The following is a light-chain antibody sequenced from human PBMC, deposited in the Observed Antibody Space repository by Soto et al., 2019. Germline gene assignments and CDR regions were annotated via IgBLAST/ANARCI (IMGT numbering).Light chain of an antibody. J-gene: IGKJ3*01. Sequence: EVVLTQSPGILSLSPGERATLSCRASETVTSNYLAWYQKKPGQAPRLLIYGASNRATGIPDRFSGSGSGTDFTLTISRLEPGDFGVYFRHQCGNSPLLPFGPGAKGDLK. V-gene: IGKV3-20*01. CDR3: HQCGNSPLLP. CDR2: GAS. CDR1: ETVTSNY.